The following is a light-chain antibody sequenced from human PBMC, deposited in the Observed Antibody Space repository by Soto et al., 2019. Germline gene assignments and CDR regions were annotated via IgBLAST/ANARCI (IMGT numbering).Light chain of an antibody. Sequence: QSVLTQPASVSGAPGPSITISCTGTTSDVGGYNYVSWYQHHPGKAPKLMIYEVSNRPSGVSNRFSGSKSGNTASLTISGLQAEDEAEYYCSSYTSSSTYVFGTGTKVTVL. CDR2: EVS. CDR3: SSYTSSSTYV. J-gene: IGLJ1*01. V-gene: IGLV2-14*01. CDR1: TSDVGGYNY.